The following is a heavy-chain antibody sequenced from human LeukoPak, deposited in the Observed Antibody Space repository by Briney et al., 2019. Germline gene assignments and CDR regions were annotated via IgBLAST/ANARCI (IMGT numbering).Heavy chain of an antibody. CDR3: ARGTLYSGWSYYLDY. CDR1: GGLISISTYY. J-gene: IGHJ4*02. CDR2: IYYSGTT. D-gene: IGHD6-19*01. Sequence: PSETLSLTCTVSGGLISISTYYWGWLRQPPGRGREGIGSIYYSGTTHYNPSLKRRVTIAENTAKKQCSLKWISVTAADTAVYYCARGTLYSGWSYYLDYWGQGTLVTVSS. V-gene: IGHV4-39*07.